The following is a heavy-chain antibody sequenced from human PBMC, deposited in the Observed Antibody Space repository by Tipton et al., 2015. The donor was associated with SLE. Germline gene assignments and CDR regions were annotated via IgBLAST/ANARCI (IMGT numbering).Heavy chain of an antibody. Sequence: RSLRLSCAASGFTFDDYAMHWVRQAPGKGLEWVSGISWNSGSICYADSVKCRFTISRDNAKNSLYLKMNSLRAEHTALYYCAKDIRRLGIAVAGASIDIWDQGTTDTVSS. CDR2: ISWNSGSI. V-gene: IGHV3-9*01. CDR1: GFTFDDYA. D-gene: IGHD6-19*01. CDR3: AKDIRRLGIAVAGASIDI. J-gene: IGHJ6*02.